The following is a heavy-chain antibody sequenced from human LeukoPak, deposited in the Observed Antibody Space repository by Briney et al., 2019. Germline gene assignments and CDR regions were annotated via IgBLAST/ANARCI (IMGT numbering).Heavy chain of an antibody. J-gene: IGHJ4*02. V-gene: IGHV1-2*02. CDR1: GYTFTGYY. D-gene: IGHD5-18*01. CDR2: INPNSGGT. CDR3: ARGTRWIQLWFDY. Sequence: SVKVSCKASGYTFTGYYMHWVRQAPGQGLEWMGWINPNSGGTNYAQKFQGRVTMTRDTSISTAYMELSRLRSDDTAVYYCARGTRWIQLWFDYWGQGTLVTVSS.